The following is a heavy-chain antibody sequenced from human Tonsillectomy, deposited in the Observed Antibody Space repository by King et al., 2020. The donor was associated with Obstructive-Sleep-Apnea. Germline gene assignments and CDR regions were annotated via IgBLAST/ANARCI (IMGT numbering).Heavy chain of an antibody. V-gene: IGHV4-39*07. Sequence: QLQESGPGLVKPSETLSLTCTVSGGSISSSSYYWGWIRQPPGKGLEWIGSIYYSGSTYYNPSLKSRVTISVDTSKNQFSLKLSSVTAADTAVYYCARDRTYFYDNKGGGIGYWGQGTQVTVSS. CDR3: ARDRTYFYDNKGGGIGY. J-gene: IGHJ4*02. CDR1: GGSISSSSYY. CDR2: IYYSGST. D-gene: IGHD3-22*01.